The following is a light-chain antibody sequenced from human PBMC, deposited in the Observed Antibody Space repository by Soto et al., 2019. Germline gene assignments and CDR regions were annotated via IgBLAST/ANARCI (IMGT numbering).Light chain of an antibody. CDR1: SSDLGDYNS. J-gene: IGLJ3*02. CDR3: AMWDDWLSGWV. V-gene: IGLV1-47*02. Sequence: QSVLTQPASVSGSPGQSMTIACTGTSSDLGDYNSVSWHQHHTGKASKLLIFTNDQRTSEGPGRFSGSKSGPSASLSISGLRSEYEGDYYCAMWDDWLSGWVFGGGS. CDR2: TND.